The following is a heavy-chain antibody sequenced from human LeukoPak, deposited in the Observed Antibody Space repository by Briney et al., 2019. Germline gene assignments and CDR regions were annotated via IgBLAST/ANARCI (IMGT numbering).Heavy chain of an antibody. CDR1: GFTFSGYS. CDR2: ISNSSSTI. D-gene: IGHD3-10*01. J-gene: IGHJ4*02. V-gene: IGHV3-48*02. CDR3: ARGRTYGSGSYWDFDY. Sequence: ARSLTLSCAASGFTFSGYSMIWVRQAPGKELNWVSYISNSSSTIYYADSVKGRFTISRDNGKNSLYLQVNSLRDEDTAVYYCARGRTYGSGSYWDFDYWGQGTLVTVSS.